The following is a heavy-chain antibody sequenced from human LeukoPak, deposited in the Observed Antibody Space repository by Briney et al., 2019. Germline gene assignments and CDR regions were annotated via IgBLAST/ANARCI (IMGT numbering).Heavy chain of an antibody. CDR3: ARVLWFGHLYNWFDP. Sequence: ASVKVSCKASGYTFTDYVIHWVRQAPGQRLEWMGWISGGGGTGIYSQNFQDRVTITWDTSATTAYMELNSLRSEDTAVYYCARVLWFGHLYNWFDPWGQGTLVTVSS. V-gene: IGHV1-3*01. CDR1: GYTFTDYV. D-gene: IGHD3-10*01. J-gene: IGHJ5*02. CDR2: ISGGGGTG.